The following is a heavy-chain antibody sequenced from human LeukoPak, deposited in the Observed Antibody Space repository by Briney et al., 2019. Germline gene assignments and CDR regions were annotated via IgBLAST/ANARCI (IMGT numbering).Heavy chain of an antibody. Sequence: GSIRLSCAASGFTFSSYDMSWVRQAPGKGLEWVSASGGDGGSTYADSVKGRFTISRDNAKNSLYLQMNSLRAEDTAVYYCTRSLDYWGQGILVPVSS. CDR3: TRSLDY. V-gene: IGHV3-23*01. J-gene: IGHJ4*02. CDR2: SGGDGGST. CDR1: GFTFSSYD. D-gene: IGHD2-15*01.